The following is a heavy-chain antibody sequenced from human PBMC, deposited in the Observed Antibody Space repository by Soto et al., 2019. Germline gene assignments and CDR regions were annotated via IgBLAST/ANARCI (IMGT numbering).Heavy chain of an antibody. CDR2: ISYSGST. CDR1: GGSISSGSYS. D-gene: IGHD2-8*02. Sequence: QVQLQESGPGLVKPSQTLSLTCTVSGGSISSGSYSWNWIRQHPGKGLEWIGYISYSGSTYYNPSLKSRLTVSVDPSENQFSLMLSSVTAADTAMCYCARASLVGRTSPNANWFDPWGQGTLVTVSS. V-gene: IGHV4-31*03. CDR3: ARASLVGRTSPNANWFDP. J-gene: IGHJ5*02.